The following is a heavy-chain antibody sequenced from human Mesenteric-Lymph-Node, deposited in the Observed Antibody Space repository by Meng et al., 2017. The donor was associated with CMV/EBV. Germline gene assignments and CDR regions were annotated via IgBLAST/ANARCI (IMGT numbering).Heavy chain of an antibody. V-gene: IGHV6-1*01. CDR1: GGGDSNNGAA. Sequence: GGGDSNNGAAWNWVRQAPARGLEWLGRTYYRCKWNNEYAVSEKSRITINPATSKNQFSVQRSSVTPDETAEYCWSREYSSRLDPWGQGTLVTVSS. CDR2: TYYRCKWNN. J-gene: IGHJ5*02. CDR3: SREYSSRLDP. D-gene: IGHD2-21*01.